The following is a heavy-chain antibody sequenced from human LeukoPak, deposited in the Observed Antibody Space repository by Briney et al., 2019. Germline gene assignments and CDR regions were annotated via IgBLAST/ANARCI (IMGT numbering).Heavy chain of an antibody. V-gene: IGHV3-7*01. J-gene: IGHJ3*02. CDR3: ARESSGWGLGAFDI. D-gene: IGHD6-19*01. Sequence: PGGSLRLSCAASGFTFSSYWMSWVRQAPGKGLEWVANIKQDGSEKYYVDSVKGRFTISRDNAKNSLYLQMNSLRAEDTAVYYCARESSGWGLGAFDIWGQGTMVTVSS. CDR1: GFTFSSYW. CDR2: IKQDGSEK.